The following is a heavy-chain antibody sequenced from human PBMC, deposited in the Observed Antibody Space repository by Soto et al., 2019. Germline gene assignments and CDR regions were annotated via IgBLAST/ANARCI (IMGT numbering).Heavy chain of an antibody. J-gene: IGHJ4*02. CDR2: IHHSGST. V-gene: IGHV4-38-2*02. Sequence: SETLSLTCGVSDSSINSNYYWLWIRQPPGKGLEWIGAIHHSGSTYYNPSLKSRVTISVDTSKNQFSLKLSSVTAADTAVYYCARDDYWGQGTLVTVSS. CDR3: ARDDY. CDR1: DSSINSNYY.